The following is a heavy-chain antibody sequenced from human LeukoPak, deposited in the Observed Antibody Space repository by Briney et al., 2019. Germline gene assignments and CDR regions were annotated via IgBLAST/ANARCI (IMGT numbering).Heavy chain of an antibody. V-gene: IGHV1-18*01. Sequence: ASVKVSCKASGYPFTTYGINWVRQAPGQGLEWMGWISTYNGDTNYAQKFQGRVTMTTDTSTSAAYIELRSLTSDDTAAYFCAREWWGYDVLTGDNWFDPWGQGTLVTVSS. D-gene: IGHD3-9*01. CDR1: GYPFTTYG. CDR2: ISTYNGDT. CDR3: AREWWGYDVLTGDNWFDP. J-gene: IGHJ5*02.